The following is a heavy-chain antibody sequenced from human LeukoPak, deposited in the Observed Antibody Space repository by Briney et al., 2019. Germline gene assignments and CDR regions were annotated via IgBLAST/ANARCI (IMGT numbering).Heavy chain of an antibody. D-gene: IGHD6-13*01. J-gene: IGHJ3*02. V-gene: IGHV3-7*01. CDR3: AREVEYSSSWEPYQNDAFDI. Sequence: PGGSLRLSCAASGFTFNRYWMNWVRQAPGKGLEWVANIKQDGSEKYYVDSMKGRFTISRDNAKNSLYLQMNSLRAEDTAVYYCAREVEYSSSWEPYQNDAFDIWGQGTMVTVSS. CDR2: IKQDGSEK. CDR1: GFTFNRYW.